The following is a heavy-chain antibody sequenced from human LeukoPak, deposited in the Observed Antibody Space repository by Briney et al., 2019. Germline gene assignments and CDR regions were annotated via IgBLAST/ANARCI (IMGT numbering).Heavy chain of an antibody. J-gene: IGHJ4*02. D-gene: IGHD6-13*01. V-gene: IGHV3-7*01. CDR1: GFSFSNYW. Sequence: GGSLRLSCAASGFSFSNYWMSWVRQTPEKGLEFVANINQDASVRNYMDSLKGRCTISRDNAKKSVYLEINSLRADDTAVYYCARDPGSSSFDLWGQGALVTVSS. CDR2: INQDASVR. CDR3: ARDPGSSSFDL.